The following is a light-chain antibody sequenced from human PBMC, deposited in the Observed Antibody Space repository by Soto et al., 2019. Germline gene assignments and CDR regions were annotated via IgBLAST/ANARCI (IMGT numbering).Light chain of an antibody. V-gene: IGKV3-11*01. Sequence: EIVLTQSPATLSSSPGERATLSCRASQSVSSTLAWYQQKPGQAPRLLIYGASNRAGGIPARFSGSGSGTDVTLTISSLEPEDFAVYYSQQRSNWPVTFGQGTRLEIK. CDR2: GAS. CDR1: QSVSST. CDR3: QQRSNWPVT. J-gene: IGKJ5*01.